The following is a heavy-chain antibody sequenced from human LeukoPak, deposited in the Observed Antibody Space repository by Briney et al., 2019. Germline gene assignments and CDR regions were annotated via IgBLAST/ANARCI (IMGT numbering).Heavy chain of an antibody. J-gene: IGHJ6*03. V-gene: IGHV4-34*01. D-gene: IGHD2-21*02. CDR2: INHSGST. Sequence: GSLRLSCAASGFTFSSYEMNWIRQPPGKGLEWIGEINHSGSTNYNPSLKSRVTISVDTSKNQFSLKLSSVTAADTAVYYCAREGYCGGDCYSGPYYYYYMDVWGKGTTVTVSS. CDR1: GFTFSSYE. CDR3: AREGYCGGDCYSGPYYYYYMDV.